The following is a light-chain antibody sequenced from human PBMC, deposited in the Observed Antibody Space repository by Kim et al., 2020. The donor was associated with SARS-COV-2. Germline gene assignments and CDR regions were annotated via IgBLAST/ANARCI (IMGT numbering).Light chain of an antibody. J-gene: IGLJ3*02. CDR3: AAWDDNLSGRL. CDR1: DSNIGRTF. Sequence: ELTQPPSASGTPGQTVTISCSGGDSNIGRTFVYWYQQLPGTAPKLLIYANYQRPSWVPDRFSASKSGTSASLAISGLQSEDEADYYCAAWDDNLSGRLFGGGTRLTVL. V-gene: IGLV1-47*02. CDR2: ANY.